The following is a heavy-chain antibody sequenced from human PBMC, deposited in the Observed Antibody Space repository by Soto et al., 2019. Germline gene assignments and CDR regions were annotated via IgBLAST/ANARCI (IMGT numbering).Heavy chain of an antibody. Sequence: GSLRLSCQASGFTFGTYAMSWVRQAPGKRLEWVALVQSNHVTYYADSVRGRFTVSRDNSKNTVYLQMDSLRVEDTALYYCAKWLRGGSYYCDFWGQGAMVTVSS. CDR1: GFTFGTYA. D-gene: IGHD5-12*01. V-gene: IGHV3-23*01. CDR3: AKWLRGGSYYCDF. J-gene: IGHJ4*02. CDR2: VQSNHVT.